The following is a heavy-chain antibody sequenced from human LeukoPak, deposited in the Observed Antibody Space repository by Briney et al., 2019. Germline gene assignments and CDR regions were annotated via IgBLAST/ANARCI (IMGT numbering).Heavy chain of an antibody. CDR2: TIPIFGTA. V-gene: IGHV1-69*05. D-gene: IGHD6-19*01. CDR3: ATVAGYYYCYYMDV. CDR1: GGTFSSYA. J-gene: IGHJ6*03. Sequence: SVKVSCKASGGTFSSYAISWVRQAPGQGLEWMGGTIPIFGTANYAQKFRGRVTITTDESTSTAYMELSSLRSEDTAVYYCATVAGYYYCYYMDVWGKGTTVTVSS.